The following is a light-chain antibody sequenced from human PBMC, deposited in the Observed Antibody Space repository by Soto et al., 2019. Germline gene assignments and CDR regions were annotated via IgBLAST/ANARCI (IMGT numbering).Light chain of an antibody. Sequence: SYELTQPPSVSVAPGQTASITCGGSNIGSKSAHWYQQKPGQAPVLVVFDDSDRPSGIPERISGSNSGNTATLTISRVEAADEADYYCQVWDSSSDHVVFGGGTQLTVL. CDR2: DDS. CDR1: NIGSKS. CDR3: QVWDSSSDHVV. V-gene: IGLV3-21*02. J-gene: IGLJ2*01.